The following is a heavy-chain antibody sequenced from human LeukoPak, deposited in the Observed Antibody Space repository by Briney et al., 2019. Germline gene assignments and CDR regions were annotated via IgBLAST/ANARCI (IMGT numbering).Heavy chain of an antibody. D-gene: IGHD2-2*01. V-gene: IGHV4-4*07. CDR2: IYTSGST. Sequence: SETLSLTCTVSGGSISSYYWSWIRQPAGKGLEWIGRIYTSGSTNYNPSLKSRVTISVDTSKNQFSLKLSSVTAADTAVYYCARGASTSSWPAATYYXYMDXXGKGTTVTVSS. J-gene: IGHJ6*03. CDR3: ARGASTSSWPAATYYXYMDX. CDR1: GGSISSYY.